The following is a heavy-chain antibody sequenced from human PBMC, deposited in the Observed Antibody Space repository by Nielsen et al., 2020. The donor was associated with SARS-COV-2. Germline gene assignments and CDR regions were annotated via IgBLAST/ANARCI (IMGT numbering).Heavy chain of an antibody. D-gene: IGHD2-15*01. CDR3: ARVAWGIVVVVAHQGMDV. V-gene: IGHV1-18*01. Sequence: ASVKVSCKASGYTFTSYGISWVRQAPGQGLEWMGWISAYNGNTNYAQKLQGRVTMTTDTSTSTAYMELRSLRSDDTAVYYCARVAWGIVVVVAHQGMDVWGQGTTVTVSS. CDR2: ISAYNGNT. CDR1: GYTFTSYG. J-gene: IGHJ6*02.